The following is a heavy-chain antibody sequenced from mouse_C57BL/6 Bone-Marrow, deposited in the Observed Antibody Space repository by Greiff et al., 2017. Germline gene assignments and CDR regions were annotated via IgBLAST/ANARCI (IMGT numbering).Heavy chain of an antibody. CDR3: AREEAYYGNPAY. J-gene: IGHJ3*01. CDR1: GFNIKDYY. CDR2: IDPEDGET. Sequence: EVQLQESGAELVKPGASVKLSCTASGFNIKDYYMHWVKQRTEQGLEWIGRIDPEDGETKYARKFQGKATITADTSSNTAYLQLSSLTSEDTAVXYCAREEAYYGNPAYWGQGTLVTVSA. V-gene: IGHV14-2*01. D-gene: IGHD2-1*01.